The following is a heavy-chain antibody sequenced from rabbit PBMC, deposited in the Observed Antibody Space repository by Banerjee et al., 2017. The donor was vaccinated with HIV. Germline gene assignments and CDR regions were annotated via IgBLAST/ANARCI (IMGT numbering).Heavy chain of an antibody. V-gene: IGHV1S45*01. CDR1: GFSFTNKYV. Sequence: QEQLEESGGDLVKPEGSLTLTCTASGFSFTNKYVMCWVRQAPGKGLEWIACIVSGDSTYYASWAKGRFTISKTSSTTVTLQMTSLTAADTATYFCARSRLVVEGGFNLWGPGTLVTV. J-gene: IGHJ4*01. CDR3: ARSRLVVEGGFNL. D-gene: IGHD4-2*01. CDR2: IVSGDST.